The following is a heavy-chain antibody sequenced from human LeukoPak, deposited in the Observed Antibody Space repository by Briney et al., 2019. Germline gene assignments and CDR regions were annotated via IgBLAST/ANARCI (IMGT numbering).Heavy chain of an antibody. Sequence: PSETLSLTCAVYGGSFSGYYWSWIRQPAGKGLEWIGRIYTSGSTNYNPSLKSRVSMAVDTSKNQFSLKLTSVTAADTAVYYCARGQLATAMGRDYFDYWGQGTVVTVSS. J-gene: IGHJ4*02. CDR1: GGSFSGYY. D-gene: IGHD5-18*01. CDR2: IYTSGST. V-gene: IGHV4-59*10. CDR3: ARGQLATAMGRDYFDY.